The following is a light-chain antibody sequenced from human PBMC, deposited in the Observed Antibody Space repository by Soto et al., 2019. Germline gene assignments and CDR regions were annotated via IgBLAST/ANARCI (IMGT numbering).Light chain of an antibody. Sequence: DIQMTQSPSSLSASVGDRVTITCRASQSINTYLNWYQQKPGKAPKLLIYAASSLQSGVPSRFSGSGSGTDFTLTIGSLQPEDFATYYCQQSYSTPRTFGQGTKLEIK. CDR1: QSINTY. CDR2: AAS. J-gene: IGKJ2*01. CDR3: QQSYSTPRT. V-gene: IGKV1-39*01.